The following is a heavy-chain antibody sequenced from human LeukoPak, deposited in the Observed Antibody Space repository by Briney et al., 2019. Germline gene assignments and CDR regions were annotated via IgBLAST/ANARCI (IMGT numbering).Heavy chain of an antibody. Sequence: ASVKVSCKASGYTFTSYGISWVRQAPGQGLEWMGWISAYNGNTNYAQKLQGRVTMTTETSTTTAYMELRSLRSEDTAVYYCARGAGSDGRDWFDPWGQGTLVTVSS. CDR1: GYTFTSYG. V-gene: IGHV1-18*01. CDR2: ISAYNGNT. J-gene: IGHJ5*02. CDR3: ARGAGSDGRDWFDP. D-gene: IGHD5-24*01.